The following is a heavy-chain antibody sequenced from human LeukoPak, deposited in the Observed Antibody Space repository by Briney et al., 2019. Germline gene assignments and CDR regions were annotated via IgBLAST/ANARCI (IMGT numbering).Heavy chain of an antibody. CDR2: INHSGSI. D-gene: IGHD4-11*01. CDR1: GGSFSGYY. Sequence: SETLSLTCAVYGGSFSGYYWSWLRQPPGKGLEWIGEINHSGSINYNPSLKSRVTISVDTSKNQSSLKLSSVTAADTAVYYCAREAPYSNYCGMDVWGQGTTVTVSS. J-gene: IGHJ6*02. V-gene: IGHV4-34*01. CDR3: AREAPYSNYCGMDV.